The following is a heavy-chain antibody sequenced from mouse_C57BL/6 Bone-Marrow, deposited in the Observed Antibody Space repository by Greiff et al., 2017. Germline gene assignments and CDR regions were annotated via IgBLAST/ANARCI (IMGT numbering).Heavy chain of an antibody. CDR2: ISSGGSYT. CDR3: ARHDPWFAY. V-gene: IGHV5-6*01. Sequence: DVQLQESGGDLVKPGGSLKLSCAASGFTFSSYGMSWVRQTPDKRLEWVATISSGGSYTYYPDSVKGRFTISRDNAKNNLYLQMSSLKSEDTAMYYCARHDPWFAYWGQGTLVTGSA. CDR1: GFTFSSYG. J-gene: IGHJ3*01.